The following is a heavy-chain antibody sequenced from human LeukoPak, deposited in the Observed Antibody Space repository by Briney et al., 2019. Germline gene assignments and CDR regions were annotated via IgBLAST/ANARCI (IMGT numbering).Heavy chain of an antibody. CDR2: ITSSSSYI. CDR1: GFTFSRFT. J-gene: IGHJ4*02. Sequence: GGSLRLSCAASGFTFSRFTMNWVRQAPGKGLEWVSSITSSSSYIYYADSVKGRFTISRDNAKNTLYLQMNSLRAEDTAVYYCARDQSGIVATITFDYWGQGILVTVSS. D-gene: IGHD5-12*01. V-gene: IGHV3-21*01. CDR3: ARDQSGIVATITFDY.